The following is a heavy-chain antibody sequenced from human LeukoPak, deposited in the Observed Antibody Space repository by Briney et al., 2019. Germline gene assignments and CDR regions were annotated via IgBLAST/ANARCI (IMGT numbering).Heavy chain of an antibody. J-gene: IGHJ4*02. CDR2: IYTNGGT. Sequence: GGSLRLSCAASGFTVSNYYMSWVRQSPGKGLEWVSVIYTNGGTFHSDAVKGRFSLSRDNSKNTLSLQMGSLRPEDTGVYYCARGKEREPFDFWGQGTLVAVS. CDR1: GFTVSNYY. CDR3: ARGKEREPFDF. V-gene: IGHV3-66*01. D-gene: IGHD1-1*01.